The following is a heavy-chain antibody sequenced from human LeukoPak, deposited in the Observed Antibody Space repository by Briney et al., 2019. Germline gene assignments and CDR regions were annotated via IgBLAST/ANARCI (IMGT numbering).Heavy chain of an antibody. D-gene: IGHD6-13*01. Sequence: PGGSLRLSRATSGSTFSSYWMSWVRQAPGKGLEWVANIKQDGSEQYYVDSVKGRFTISRDNAKNSLYLQMNSLRAEDTAVYYCARVIRSGSSVPPYYYYGMDVWGQGTTVTVSS. CDR2: IKQDGSEQ. CDR3: ARVIRSGSSVPPYYYYGMDV. V-gene: IGHV3-7*01. CDR1: GSTFSSYW. J-gene: IGHJ6*02.